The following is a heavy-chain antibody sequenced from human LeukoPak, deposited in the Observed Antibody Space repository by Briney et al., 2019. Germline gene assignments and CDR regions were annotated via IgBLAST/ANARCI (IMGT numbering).Heavy chain of an antibody. V-gene: IGHV1-18*01. CDR1: GYSFTNYG. D-gene: IGHD4-11*01. Sequence: ASVNVSFKSSGYSFTNYGIIWVRQTPGQGLQWMGWISAHNGNTNYAQKLQGRVTLTTDTSTITVYMELRSLTSYDTAVYYCARAETTLLLNYWGQGTLVTVSS. CDR2: ISAHNGNT. CDR3: ARAETTLLLNY. J-gene: IGHJ4*02.